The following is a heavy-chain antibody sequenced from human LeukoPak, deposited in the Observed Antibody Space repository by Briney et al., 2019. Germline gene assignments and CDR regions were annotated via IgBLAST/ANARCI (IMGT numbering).Heavy chain of an antibody. Sequence: SETLSLICSVSGGSISNYYWSWIRQSPGKGLEWIGYIYYSGTTNYNPSLKSRVSISLDTSKSQFSLKLSSVTAADTAVYYCAREGPSPVMITFGLDLGAFDIWGQGTMVTVSS. CDR3: AREGPSPVMITFGLDLGAFDI. CDR1: GGSISNYY. CDR2: IYYSGTT. J-gene: IGHJ3*02. D-gene: IGHD3-16*01. V-gene: IGHV4-59*01.